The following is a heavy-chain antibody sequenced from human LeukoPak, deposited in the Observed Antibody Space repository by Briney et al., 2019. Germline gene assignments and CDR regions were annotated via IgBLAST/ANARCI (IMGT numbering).Heavy chain of an antibody. D-gene: IGHD3-22*01. V-gene: IGHV1-18*01. CDR2: ISAYNGNT. Sequence: ASVKVSCKASGYTFTSYGISWVRQAPGQGLEWMGWISAYNGNTNYAQKLQGRVTMTTDTSTSTAYMELRSLRPDDTAVYYCARLLPYYYDSSGYLRGYYYYMDVWGKGTTITVSS. CDR1: GYTFTSYG. J-gene: IGHJ6*03. CDR3: ARLLPYYYDSSGYLRGYYYYMDV.